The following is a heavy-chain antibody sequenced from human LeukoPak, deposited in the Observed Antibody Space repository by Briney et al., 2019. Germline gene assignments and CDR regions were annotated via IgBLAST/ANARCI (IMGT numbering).Heavy chain of an antibody. CDR1: GFTFSSYA. Sequence: GGSLRLSCAASGFTFSSYAMSWVRQAPGKGLEWVSAISGSGGSTYYADSVKGRFTISRDNSKNTLYLQMNSLRAEDTAVYYCAKDSFLARGIVVANRWYYYGMDVWGQGTTVTVSS. CDR2: ISGSGGST. J-gene: IGHJ6*02. D-gene: IGHD3-22*01. V-gene: IGHV3-23*01. CDR3: AKDSFLARGIVVANRWYYYGMDV.